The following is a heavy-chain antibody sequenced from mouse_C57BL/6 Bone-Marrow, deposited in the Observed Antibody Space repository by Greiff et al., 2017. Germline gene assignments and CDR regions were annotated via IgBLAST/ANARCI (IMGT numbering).Heavy chain of an antibody. Sequence: QVQLQQPGAELVMPGASVKLSCKASGYTFTSYWMHWVKQRPGQGLEWIGEIDPSDSYTNYNQKFKGKSTLTVDKSSSTAYMQLSSLTSEDSAVYYCARDWGDGSSWGDWYFDVWGTETTVTVSS. CDR2: IDPSDSYT. CDR3: ARDWGDGSSWGDWYFDV. CDR1: GYTFTSYW. V-gene: IGHV1-69*01. D-gene: IGHD1-1*01. J-gene: IGHJ1*03.